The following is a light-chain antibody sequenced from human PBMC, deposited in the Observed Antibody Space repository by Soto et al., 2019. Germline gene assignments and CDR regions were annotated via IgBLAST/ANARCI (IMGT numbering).Light chain of an antibody. V-gene: IGLV2-14*03. J-gene: IGLJ2*01. CDR3: SSYTTSTTLI. Sequence: QSALTQPASVSGSPGQSITISCTGTSSDIGRYKLVSWYQQHPGKAPKLMIYDVSNRPSGVSNRXSGSKSGNTASLTISGXXAEDEAXXYCSSYTTSTTLIFGGGTKLTVL. CDR1: SSDIGRYKL. CDR2: DVS.